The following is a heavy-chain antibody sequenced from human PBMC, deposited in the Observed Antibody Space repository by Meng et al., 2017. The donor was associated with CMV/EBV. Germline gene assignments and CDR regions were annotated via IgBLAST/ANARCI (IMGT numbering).Heavy chain of an antibody. D-gene: IGHD3-3*01. CDR1: GFTFSSYW. CDR2: ISSDGSGT. J-gene: IGHJ6*02. CDR3: ARVSYDFWSAVRGYYYYGMDV. Sequence: GGSLRLSCAASGFTFSSYWMHWVRQAPGKGLVWVSRISSDGSGTTYADSVKGRFTISRDNSKNTLYLQMNSLRAEDTAVYYCARVSYDFWSAVRGYYYYGMDVWGQGTTVTVSS. V-gene: IGHV3-74*01.